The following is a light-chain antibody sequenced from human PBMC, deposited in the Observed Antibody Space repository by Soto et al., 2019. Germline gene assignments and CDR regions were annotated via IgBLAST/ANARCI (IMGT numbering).Light chain of an antibody. Sequence: EIVLTQSPGTLSLSPGERATLSCRASQSVSSSYLSWYQQTPGQAPRLLIYGASSRATGIPDRFSGRGSGTDFTLTISRLEPEDFAVYYCQQYGSSVTFGQGTKLEIK. J-gene: IGKJ2*01. CDR3: QQYGSSVT. V-gene: IGKV3-20*01. CDR1: QSVSSSY. CDR2: GAS.